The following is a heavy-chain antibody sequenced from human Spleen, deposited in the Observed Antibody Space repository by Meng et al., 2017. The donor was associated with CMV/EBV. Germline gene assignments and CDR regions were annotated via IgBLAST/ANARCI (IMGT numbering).Heavy chain of an antibody. J-gene: IGHJ5*02. CDR1: GFTFGDYY. V-gene: IGHV3-11*01. Sequence: GGSLRLSCTASGFTFGDYYMSWIRQAPGKGLEWVSYISGSGTVIYYIDSVRGRFTISRDNAKNSLYLQMNSLRGEDTAVYYCARVPGPSTGIGASGLLPEGWYDPWGQGIQVTVSS. CDR2: ISGSGTVI. CDR3: ARVPGPSTGIGASGLLPEGWYDP. D-gene: IGHD2-15*01.